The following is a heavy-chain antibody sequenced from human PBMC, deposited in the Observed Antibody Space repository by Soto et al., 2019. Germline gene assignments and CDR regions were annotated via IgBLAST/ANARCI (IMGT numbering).Heavy chain of an antibody. CDR3: AKHPQRYLTMGYFDY. CDR2: ISYDGSNK. Sequence: QVQLVESGGGVVQPGRSLRLSCAASGFTFSSYGMHWVRQAPGKGLEWVAVISYDGSNKYYADSVKGRFTISRDNSKNTLYLQMNSMRAEDTTVYYCAKHPQRYLTMGYFDYWGQGTLVTVSS. J-gene: IGHJ4*02. D-gene: IGHD3-9*01. CDR1: GFTFSSYG. V-gene: IGHV3-30*18.